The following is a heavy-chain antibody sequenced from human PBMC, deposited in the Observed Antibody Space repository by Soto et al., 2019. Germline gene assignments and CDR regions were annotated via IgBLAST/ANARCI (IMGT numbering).Heavy chain of an antibody. CDR2: IIPIFGTA. D-gene: IGHD1-26*01. CDR1: GGTFSSYA. J-gene: IGHJ6*02. CDR3: ARDSTSGSYYYYYGMDV. Sequence: QVQLVQSEAEVKKPGSSVKVSCKASGGTFSSYAISWVRQAPGQGLEWMGGIIPIFGTANYAQKFQGRVTITADESTSTAYMELSSLRSEDTAVYYCARDSTSGSYYYYYGMDVWGQGTTVTVSS. V-gene: IGHV1-69*12.